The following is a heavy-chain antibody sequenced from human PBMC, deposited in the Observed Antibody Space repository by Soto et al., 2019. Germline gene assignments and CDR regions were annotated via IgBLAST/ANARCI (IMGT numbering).Heavy chain of an antibody. D-gene: IGHD3-16*01. Sequence: QVQLVQSGAEVKKPGASVKVSCKASGYTFINYYIHWVRQAPGHGVEWVAIINPTSGTTNYAQKFQGRFHLTLDTSTTPIYMELSSLTSEDTAIYYCATHLPADDVWAQGPLVTVSS. J-gene: IGHJ1*01. CDR2: INPTSGTT. V-gene: IGHV1-46*01. CDR3: ATHLPADDV. CDR1: GYTFINYY.